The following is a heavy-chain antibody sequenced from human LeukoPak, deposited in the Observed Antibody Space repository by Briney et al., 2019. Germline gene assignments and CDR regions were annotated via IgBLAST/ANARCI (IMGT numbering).Heavy chain of an antibody. V-gene: IGHV1-69*01. CDR3: ARDSEPSVVVPALYYYGMDV. J-gene: IGHJ6*02. CDR1: GGTFRSYA. D-gene: IGHD2-2*01. Sequence: ASVKVSCKASGGTFRSYAIRWVRQAPGHGLEWMGGIIPSLVTANYAQKFQGRVTITADESTSTAYMELSSLRSEDTAVYYCARDSEPSVVVPALYYYGMDVWGQGTTVTVSS. CDR2: IIPSLVTA.